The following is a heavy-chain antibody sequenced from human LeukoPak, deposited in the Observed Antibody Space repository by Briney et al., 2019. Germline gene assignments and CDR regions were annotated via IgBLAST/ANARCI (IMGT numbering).Heavy chain of an antibody. CDR3: ARESPGYSSGWYYFDY. CDR1: GGSISSYY. D-gene: IGHD6-19*01. Sequence: SETLSLTCTVSGGSISSYYWSWIRQPAGKGLEWIGRIYTRGSTNYNPSLKSRVTMSVDTSKNQFSLRLTSVTAADTAVYYCARESPGYSSGWYYFDYWGQGTLVTVSP. V-gene: IGHV4-4*07. J-gene: IGHJ4*02. CDR2: IYTRGST.